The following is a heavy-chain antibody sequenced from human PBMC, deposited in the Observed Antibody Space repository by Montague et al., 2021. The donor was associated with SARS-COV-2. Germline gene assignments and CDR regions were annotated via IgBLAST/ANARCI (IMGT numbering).Heavy chain of an antibody. J-gene: IGHJ4*02. CDR2: VSRTGIT. V-gene: IGHV4-4*03. CDR3: PRGLTVAGTDY. D-gene: IGHD6-19*01. CDR1: GDSVSSRKW. Sequence: RETLSLTCALSGDSVSSRKWWAWVRQSPMKGLEWIGEVSRTGITTFNPPLKSRVTISLDVSKNLFSLNLTSVTAADTAIYYCPRGLTVAGTDYWGQGSLVTVSS.